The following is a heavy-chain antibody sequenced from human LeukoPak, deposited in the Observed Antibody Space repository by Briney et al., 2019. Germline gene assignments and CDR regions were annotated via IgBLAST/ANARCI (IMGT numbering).Heavy chain of an antibody. CDR1: GGSISSYY. V-gene: IGHV4-59*12. Sequence: SETLSLTCTVSGGSISSYYWSWIRQPPGKGLEWIGYIYYSGSTYYNPSLKSRVTISVDTSKNQFSLKLSSVTAADTAVYYCARGSTDGFWSGYYYFDYWGQGTLVTVSS. J-gene: IGHJ4*02. CDR2: IYYSGST. D-gene: IGHD3-3*01. CDR3: ARGSTDGFWSGYYYFDY.